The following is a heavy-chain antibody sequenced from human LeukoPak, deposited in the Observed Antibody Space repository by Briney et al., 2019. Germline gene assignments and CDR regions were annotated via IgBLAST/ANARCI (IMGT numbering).Heavy chain of an antibody. V-gene: IGHV3-48*02. CDR1: GFTFTNFG. J-gene: IGHJ4*02. Sequence: PGGSLKLSCAVSGFTFTNFGMAWVRQAPGKGLEWVSDISNSNNKYYTDSVKGRFTISRDNARNSVYLQMSSLRDEDTAVYYCARVTRGYPWDCWGQGTLVTVSS. CDR3: ARVTRGYPWDC. D-gene: IGHD3-22*01. CDR2: ISNSNNK.